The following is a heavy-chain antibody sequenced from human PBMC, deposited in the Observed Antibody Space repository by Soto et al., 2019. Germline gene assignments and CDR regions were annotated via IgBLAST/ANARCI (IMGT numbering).Heavy chain of an antibody. Sequence: DRWIMISKHPGKGLEWIGSIFYRGSTYYNPSLKSRLTISVDTSKNQFSLKLSSVTAADTAVDYCARCDYVHGMDVWVQGTTVTVSS. CDR1: DR. D-gene: IGHD4-17*01. CDR3: ARCDYVHGMDV. V-gene: IGHV4-39*01. J-gene: IGHJ6*01. CDR2: IFYRGST.